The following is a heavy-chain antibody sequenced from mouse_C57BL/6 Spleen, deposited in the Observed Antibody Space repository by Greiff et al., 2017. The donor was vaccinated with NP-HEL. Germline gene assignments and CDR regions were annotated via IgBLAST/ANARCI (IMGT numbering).Heavy chain of an antibody. CDR2: ISSGSSTI. J-gene: IGHJ1*03. Sequence: EVQGVESGGGLVKPGGSLKLSCAASGFTFSDYGMHWVRQAPEKGLEWVAYISSGSSTIYYADTVKGRFTISRDNAKNTLFLQMTRLRSEDTAMYYCASSSYYGSSYGYFDVWGTGTTVTVSS. CDR1: GFTFSDYG. V-gene: IGHV5-17*01. D-gene: IGHD1-1*01. CDR3: ASSSYYGSSYGYFDV.